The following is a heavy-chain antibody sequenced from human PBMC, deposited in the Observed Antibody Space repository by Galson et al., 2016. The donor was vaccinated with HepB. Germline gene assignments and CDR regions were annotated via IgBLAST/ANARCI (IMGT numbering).Heavy chain of an antibody. CDR1: GFTLSSYW. D-gene: IGHD3-10*01. J-gene: IGHJ5*02. V-gene: IGHV3-7*01. CDR3: ARVRYYGSDL. Sequence: SLRLSCAAPGFTLSSYWMSWVRQAPGKGLEWVANIKQDESEKYYVDSIKGRFTIFRDNGEQSLYLQMNSLRAEDTAVYYCARVRYYGSDLWGQGTLVTVSS. CDR2: IKQDESEK.